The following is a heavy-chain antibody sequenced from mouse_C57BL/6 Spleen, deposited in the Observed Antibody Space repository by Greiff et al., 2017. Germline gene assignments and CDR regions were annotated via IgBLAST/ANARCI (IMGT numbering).Heavy chain of an antibody. CDR1: GFSLTSYG. D-gene: IGHD2-1*01. V-gene: IGHV2-2*01. CDR2: IWSGGST. CDR3: AREGNYVDWYFDV. Sequence: QVQLQQSGPGLVQPSQSLSITCTVSGFSLTSYGVHWVRQSPGKGLEWLGVIWSGGSTDYNAAFISRLSISKDNSKSQVFFKMNSLQAEDTAIYYCAREGNYVDWYFDVWGTGTTVTVSS. J-gene: IGHJ1*03.